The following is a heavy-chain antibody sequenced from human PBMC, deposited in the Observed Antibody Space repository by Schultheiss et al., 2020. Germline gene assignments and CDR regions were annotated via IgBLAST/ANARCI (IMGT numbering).Heavy chain of an antibody. Sequence: KISCKASGGTFSSYAISWVRQAPGQGLEWMGRIIPILGIANYAQKFQGRVTITADKSTSTAYMELSSLRSEDTAVYYCARGSWSYHVYYFDYWGQGTLVTVSS. J-gene: IGHJ4*02. D-gene: IGHD1-26*01. CDR1: GGTFSSYA. CDR2: IIPILGIA. V-gene: IGHV1-69*04. CDR3: ARGSWSYHVYYFDY.